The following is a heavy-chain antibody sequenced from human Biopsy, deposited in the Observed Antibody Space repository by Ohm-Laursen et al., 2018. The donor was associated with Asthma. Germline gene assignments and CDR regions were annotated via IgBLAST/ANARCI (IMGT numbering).Heavy chain of an antibody. CDR1: GLNFEDYV. CDR3: ARISGHRGY. J-gene: IGHJ4*02. CDR2: IWYDGGNK. Sequence: SLRLSCATSGLNFEDYVMHWVRQAPGKGLEWVAVIWYDGGNKYYADSVKGRFIISRDNSKNTLYLQMNSLRAEDTAVYYCARISGHRGYWGQGTLVTVSS. V-gene: IGHV3-33*08. D-gene: IGHD5-12*01.